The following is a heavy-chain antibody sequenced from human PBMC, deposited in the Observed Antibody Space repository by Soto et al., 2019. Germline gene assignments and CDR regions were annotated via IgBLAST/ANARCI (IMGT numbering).Heavy chain of an antibody. Sequence: SVKVSCKASGYTFTSSYIHWVRQAPGQRLEWIGWIVVGSGNTNYAQKFQERVTITRDMSTSTAYMELSSLRSEDTAVYYCAADAYCGGDCYSDYFDYWGQGTLVTVSS. CDR1: GYTFTSSY. D-gene: IGHD2-21*02. CDR3: AADAYCGGDCYSDYFDY. V-gene: IGHV1-58*02. J-gene: IGHJ4*02. CDR2: IVVGSGNT.